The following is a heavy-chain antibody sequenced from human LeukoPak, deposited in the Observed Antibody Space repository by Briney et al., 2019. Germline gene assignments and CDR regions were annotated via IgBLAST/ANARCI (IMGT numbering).Heavy chain of an antibody. CDR2: ISWNSGSI. CDR3: AKVLSSSSRLTPYDY. V-gene: IGHV3-9*01. CDR1: GFTFDDYA. J-gene: IGHJ4*02. D-gene: IGHD6-6*01. Sequence: GGTLRLSCAASGFTFDDYAMHWVRQAPGKGLEWVSGISWNSGSIGYADSVKGRFTISRDNAKNSLYLQMSSLRAEDTAVYYCAKVLSSSSRLTPYDYWGQGTLVTVSS.